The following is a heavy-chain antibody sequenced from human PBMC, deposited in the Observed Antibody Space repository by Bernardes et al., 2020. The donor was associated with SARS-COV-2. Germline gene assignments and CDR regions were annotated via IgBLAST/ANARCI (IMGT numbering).Heavy chain of an antibody. CDR3: AKGVVPSGINYFGY. Sequence: GGSLRLSCAGSGFSFDDYAMHWVRQPPGKGLEWVSGISWNSGRINYADSVKGRFTISRDNAKNSLYLELNSVRVEDTAFYYCAKGVVPSGINYFGYWGQGTLVTVSS. J-gene: IGHJ4*02. D-gene: IGHD3-10*01. V-gene: IGHV3-9*01. CDR1: GFSFDDYA. CDR2: ISWNSGRI.